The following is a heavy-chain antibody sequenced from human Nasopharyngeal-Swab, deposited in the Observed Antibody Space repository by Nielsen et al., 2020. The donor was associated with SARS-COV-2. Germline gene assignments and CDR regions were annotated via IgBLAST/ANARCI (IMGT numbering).Heavy chain of an antibody. J-gene: IGHJ4*02. V-gene: IGHV3-7*01. CDR1: GFTFSSYW. CDR2: IKQDGSEK. Sequence: GGPLRPSFAPSGFTFSSYWMSWVRQAPGKGLEWVANIKQDGSEKYYVDSVKGRFTISRDNAKNSLYLQMNSLRTEDTAVYYCARDDYVWGSYRYTTYFDYWGQGTLVTVSS. CDR3: ARDDYVWGSYRYTTYFDY. D-gene: IGHD3-16*02.